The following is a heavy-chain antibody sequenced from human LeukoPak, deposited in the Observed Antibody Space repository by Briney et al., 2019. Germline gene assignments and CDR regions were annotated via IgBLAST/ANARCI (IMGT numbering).Heavy chain of an antibody. CDR3: ARAWLAVAGPEY. J-gene: IGHJ4*02. V-gene: IGHV3-48*03. CDR1: GFTFSSYE. D-gene: IGHD6-19*01. CDR2: ISSRGSNI. Sequence: PGGSLRLSCAASGFTFSSYERKWVRQAPGKGREGGSYISSRGSNIYYEDSVKSRFTIYRDNAKNSLYLQMNSLRAEDAAIYYCARAWLAVAGPEYWGQGTLVTVSS.